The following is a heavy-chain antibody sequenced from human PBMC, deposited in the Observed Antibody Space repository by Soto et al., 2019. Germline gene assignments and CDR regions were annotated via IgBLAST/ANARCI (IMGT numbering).Heavy chain of an antibody. CDR3: ARVWGGAFDI. V-gene: IGHV4-39*01. J-gene: IGHJ3*02. D-gene: IGHD3-10*01. Sequence: SETLSLTCTFSGDSVSSSKYYWGWIRQPPGKGLEWIGGINHSGSTNYNPSLKSRVTISVDTSKNQFSLKLTSVTAADTAVYYCARVWGGAFDIWGQGTMVTVSS. CDR2: INHSGST. CDR1: GDSVSSSKYY.